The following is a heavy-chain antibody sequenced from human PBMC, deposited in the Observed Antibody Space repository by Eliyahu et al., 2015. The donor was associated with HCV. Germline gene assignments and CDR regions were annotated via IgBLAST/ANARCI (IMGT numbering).Heavy chain of an antibody. J-gene: IGHJ4*02. CDR3: ARDLVGGGWHDY. CDR1: GXSXSSGSYY. D-gene: IGHD6-19*01. V-gene: IGHV4-61*02. CDR2: IYTSGSX. Sequence: QVQLQESGPGLVKPSQTLSLTCTVSGXSXSSGSYYWSWIRQPAGKGLEWIGRIYTSGSXNYNPSLKSRVTISVDTSKNQFSLKLSSVTAADTAVYYCARDLVGGGWHDYWGQGTLVTVSS.